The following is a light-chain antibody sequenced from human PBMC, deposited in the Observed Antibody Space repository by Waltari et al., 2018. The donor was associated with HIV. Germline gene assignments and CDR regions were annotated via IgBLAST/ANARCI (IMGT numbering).Light chain of an antibody. J-gene: IGKJ1*01. CDR1: QSVASKY. Sequence: EIVLTQSPGTLSLSPGERATLSSRASQSVASKYFAWYQQTPGPAPRVVIFGASSRATGIPDRFSGSGSGTDFTLTISRLEPEDFAVYYCQQHGTSPRTFGQGTKVEIK. CDR3: QQHGTSPRT. CDR2: GAS. V-gene: IGKV3-20*01.